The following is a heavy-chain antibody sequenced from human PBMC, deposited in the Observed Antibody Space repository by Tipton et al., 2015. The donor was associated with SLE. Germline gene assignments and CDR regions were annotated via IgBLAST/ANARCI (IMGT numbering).Heavy chain of an antibody. J-gene: IGHJ4*02. V-gene: IGHV3-23*01. CDR2: ISGSGGST. Sequence: SLRLSCAASGFTFSSYAMSWVRQAPGKGLEWVSAISGSGGSTYYADSVKGRFTISRDNSKNTLYLQMNSLRAEDTAVYYCARMKYSSSWNFDYWGQGTLDTVSS. CDR1: GFTFSSYA. D-gene: IGHD6-13*01. CDR3: ARMKYSSSWNFDY.